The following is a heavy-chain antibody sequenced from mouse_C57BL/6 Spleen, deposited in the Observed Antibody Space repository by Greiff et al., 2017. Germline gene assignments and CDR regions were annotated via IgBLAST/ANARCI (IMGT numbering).Heavy chain of an antibody. D-gene: IGHD2-5*01. J-gene: IGHJ2*01. CDR1: GYSFTSYY. Sequence: EVQLQQSGPELVKPGASVKISCKASGYSFTSYYMNWVKQSPEKSLEWIGEIYPRTGGTTYNQTFKAKATLTVDKSSSTAYMQLKSLSSEDSAVYYCARPRYSNYLYYFDYWGQGTTLTVAS. CDR3: ARPRYSNYLYYFDY. V-gene: IGHV1-42*01. CDR2: IYPRTGGT.